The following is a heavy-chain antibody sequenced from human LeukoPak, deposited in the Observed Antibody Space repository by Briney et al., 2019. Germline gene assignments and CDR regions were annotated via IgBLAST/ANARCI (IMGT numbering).Heavy chain of an antibody. CDR1: GYTFTGYY. D-gene: IGHD2-15*01. V-gene: IGHV1-2*02. Sequence: ASVKVSCKASGYTFTGYYMHWVRQAPGQGLEWMGWINPNSGGTNYAQKFQGRVTMTRDTSINTAYMELSRLRSDDTAVYYCARVMVVAAAGGWFDPWGQGALVTVSS. CDR3: ARVMVVAAAGGWFDP. CDR2: INPNSGGT. J-gene: IGHJ5*02.